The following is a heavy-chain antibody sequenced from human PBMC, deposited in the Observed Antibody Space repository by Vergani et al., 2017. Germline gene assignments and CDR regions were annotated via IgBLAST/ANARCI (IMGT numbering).Heavy chain of an antibody. Sequence: VHLVESGGGVVQPGRSLTLSCVASGFSFRGHGMHWVRQAPGKGLEWVANIKQDGSEKSYGDSVKGRFSVSRDNAKNSLYLQMSSLRADDTAVYYCASVDTRRGNNRWGQGTLVTVSS. J-gene: IGHJ4*02. D-gene: IGHD5-18*01. V-gene: IGHV3-7*01. CDR1: GFSFRGHG. CDR3: ASVDTRRGNNR. CDR2: IKQDGSEK.